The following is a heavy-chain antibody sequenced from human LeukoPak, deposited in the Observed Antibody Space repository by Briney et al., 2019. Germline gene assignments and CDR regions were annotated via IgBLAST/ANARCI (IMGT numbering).Heavy chain of an antibody. CDR3: ANPPYGDPTGGIFDY. CDR1: GLTLSSYV. D-gene: IGHD4-17*01. V-gene: IGHV3-23*01. Sequence: GGSRRLSCAASGLTLSSYVMSWVRQAPGKGLEWVSSISGSGGSTCYADSVKGRFTISRDNSKNTLYLQMNSLRAEDTAVYFCANPPYGDPTGGIFDYWGQGTLVTVSS. J-gene: IGHJ4*02. CDR2: ISGSGGST.